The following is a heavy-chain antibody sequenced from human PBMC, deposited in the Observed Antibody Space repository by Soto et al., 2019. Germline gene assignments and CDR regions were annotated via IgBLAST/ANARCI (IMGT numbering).Heavy chain of an antibody. Sequence: SVKVSCKASGGTFSSYAISWVRQAPGQGLEWMGGIIPVFGTANYAQKFQGRVTITADESTSTAYMELSSLRTEDTAVYLCARGSVVVPPFDYWGQGTLVTVSS. CDR1: GGTFSSYA. CDR3: ARGSVVVPPFDY. D-gene: IGHD3-22*01. V-gene: IGHV1-69*13. J-gene: IGHJ4*02. CDR2: IIPVFGTA.